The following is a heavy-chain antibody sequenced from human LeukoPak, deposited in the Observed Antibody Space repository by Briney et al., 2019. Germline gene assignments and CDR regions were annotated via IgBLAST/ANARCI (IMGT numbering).Heavy chain of an antibody. CDR3: ARAPTGNYYFGY. CDR1: GFTVSSNY. Sequence: GGSLRLSCAASGFTVSSNYMSWVRQAPGKGLEWVSVIYSGGSTYYADSVKGRFTISRDNSKNTLYLQMNSLRAEDTAVYYCARAPTGNYYFGYWGQGTLVTVSS. J-gene: IGHJ4*02. V-gene: IGHV3-53*01. CDR2: IYSGGST. D-gene: IGHD1-1*01.